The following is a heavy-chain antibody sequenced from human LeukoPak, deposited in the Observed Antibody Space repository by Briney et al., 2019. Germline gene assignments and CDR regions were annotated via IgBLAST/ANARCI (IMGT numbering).Heavy chain of an antibody. CDR1: GFTFSSYE. Sequence: PGGSLRLSCAASGFTFSSYEMNWVRQAPGKGLDWVSGISGSGGSTYYADSVKGRFTISRDNSKNTLYLQMNSLRAEDTAVYYCAKARDYYYYYMDVWGKGTTVTISS. J-gene: IGHJ6*03. V-gene: IGHV3-23*01. CDR3: AKARDYYYYYMDV. CDR2: ISGSGGST.